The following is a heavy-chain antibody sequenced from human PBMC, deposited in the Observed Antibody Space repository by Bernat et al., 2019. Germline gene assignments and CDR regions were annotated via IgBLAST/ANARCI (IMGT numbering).Heavy chain of an antibody. Sequence: QVQLVQSGAEVKKPGASVKVSCKGYRYTFSSYTIHWVRQAPGQRLEWLGWINTGNGNTKYSQKVQGRVTITRDPSASTAYMELSSLRSEDTAVYYCARETEGSGNWNYPLYGYWGQGTLVTVSS. D-gene: IGHD1-7*01. J-gene: IGHJ4*02. CDR3: ARETEGSGNWNYPLYGY. CDR2: INTGNGNT. CDR1: RYTFSSYT. V-gene: IGHV1-3*04.